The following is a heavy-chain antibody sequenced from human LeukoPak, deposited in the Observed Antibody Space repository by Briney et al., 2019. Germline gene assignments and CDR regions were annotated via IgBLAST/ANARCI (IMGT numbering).Heavy chain of an antibody. D-gene: IGHD6-19*01. CDR2: INHSGSP. CDR1: GGSFSGYY. CDR3: AREMSAAGVYYFDY. Sequence: PSETLPLTCAVYGGSFSGYYWSWVRQPPGKGLEWIGEINHSGSPNYNPSLKSRVTISVDTSKNQFSLKLSSVTAADTAVYYCAREMSAAGVYYFDYWGQGTLVTVSS. J-gene: IGHJ4*02. V-gene: IGHV4-34*01.